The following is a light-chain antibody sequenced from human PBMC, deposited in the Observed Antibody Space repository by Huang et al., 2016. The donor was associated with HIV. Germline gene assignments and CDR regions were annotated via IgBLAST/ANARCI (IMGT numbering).Light chain of an antibody. CDR1: QSVGGK. CDR2: GAS. V-gene: IGKV3-15*01. Sequence: ILLTQFPATLSVSPGQRLTLSCRASQSVGGKLAWYQQRPGQAPRLLIYGASTRVPTIPDRFSGSGSGTEFTLTISSLQSEDFAVYYCQQYDTWPPLTFGGGTKV. CDR3: QQYDTWPPLT. J-gene: IGKJ4*01.